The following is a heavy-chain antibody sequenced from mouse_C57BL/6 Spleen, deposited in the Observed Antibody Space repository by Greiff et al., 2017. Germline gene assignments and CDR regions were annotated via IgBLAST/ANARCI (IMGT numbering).Heavy chain of an antibody. V-gene: IGHV1-69*01. CDR3: ARCSKRYFDY. D-gene: IGHD6-1*01. CDR1: GYTFTSYW. J-gene: IGHJ2*01. CDR2: IDPSDSYT. Sequence: VQLQQPGAELVMPGASVKLSCKASGYTFTSYWMHWVKQRPGQGLEWIGEIDPSDSYTNYNQKFKGKSTLTVDKSSSTAYMQLSSLTSEDSAVYYCARCSKRYFDYWGQGTTLTVSS.